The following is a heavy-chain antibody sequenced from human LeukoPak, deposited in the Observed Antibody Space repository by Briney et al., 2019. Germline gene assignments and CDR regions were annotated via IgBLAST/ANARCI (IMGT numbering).Heavy chain of an antibody. CDR1: GFTFSSYG. V-gene: IGHV3-33*01. J-gene: IGHJ4*02. CDR2: IWYDGSNK. CDR3: ARDPYYYDSSGYYYDY. D-gene: IGHD3-22*01. Sequence: GGSLRVSCAASGFTFSSYGMHWVRQAPGKGLEWVAVIWYDGSNKYYADSVKGRFTISRDNSKNTLYLQMNSLRAEDTAVYYCARDPYYYDSSGYYYDYWGQGTLVTVSS.